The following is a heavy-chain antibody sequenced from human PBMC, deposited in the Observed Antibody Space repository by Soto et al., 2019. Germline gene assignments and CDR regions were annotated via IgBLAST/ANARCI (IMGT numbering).Heavy chain of an antibody. V-gene: IGHV1-2*02. J-gene: IGHJ4*02. Sequence: VASVKVSCKASGYTFTGHYMHWVRQAPGQGLEWMGWINPNSGGTNYAQKFQGRVTMTRDTSITTAYMELSRLRSDDTAVYYCARASFYCSSTNCYFDYWGQGTLVTVSS. CDR3: ARASFYCSSTNCYFDY. CDR1: GYTFTGHY. CDR2: INPNSGGT. D-gene: IGHD2-2*01.